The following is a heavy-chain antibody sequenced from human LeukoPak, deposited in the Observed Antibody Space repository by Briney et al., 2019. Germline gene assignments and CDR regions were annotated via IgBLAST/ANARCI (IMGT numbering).Heavy chain of an antibody. V-gene: IGHV1-46*01. Sequence: ASVKVSCKASGYTLTTYYLHWVRQAPGQGLEWMGIIRPSGGTTIYAQKFKGRVTVTRDTSTSTVSLELNSLRSEDTAVYYCARARFGGDQIDHWGQGTLVAVSS. CDR2: IRPSGGTT. CDR3: ARARFGGDQIDH. J-gene: IGHJ5*02. D-gene: IGHD2-21*02. CDR1: GYTLTTYY.